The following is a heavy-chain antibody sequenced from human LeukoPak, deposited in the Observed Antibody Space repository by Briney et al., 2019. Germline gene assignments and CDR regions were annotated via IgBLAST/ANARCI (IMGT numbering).Heavy chain of an antibody. CDR2: ITGSAVST. V-gene: IGHV3-23*01. CDR1: ELTFITYG. J-gene: IGHJ4*02. CDR3: ARAPSSSNLLVFDY. D-gene: IGHD6-13*01. Sequence: GGSLRLSCAASELTFITYGMTWVRQAPGKGLEWVSAITGSAVSTFYADSVKGRFTISRDNSKNTLYLQMNSLRAEDTAVYYCARAPSSSNLLVFDYWGQGTLVTVSS.